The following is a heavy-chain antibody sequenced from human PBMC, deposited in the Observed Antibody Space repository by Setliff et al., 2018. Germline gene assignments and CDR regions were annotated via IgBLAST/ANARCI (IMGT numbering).Heavy chain of an antibody. CDR3: ASYRQDVNY. CDR2: IYTRGST. J-gene: IGHJ4*02. D-gene: IGHD4-4*01. V-gene: IGHV4-61*09. CDR1: GGSISGGSYY. Sequence: SETLSLTCPVSGGSISGGSYYWSWIRQPAGKGLEWIGHIYTRGSTNYNPSRKSRVTISVDTSKNQFSLKLSSVTAADTAVYYCASYRQDVNYWGQGTLVTVSS.